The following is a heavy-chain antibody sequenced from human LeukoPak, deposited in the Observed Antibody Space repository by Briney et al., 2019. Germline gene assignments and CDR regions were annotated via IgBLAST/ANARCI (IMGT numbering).Heavy chain of an antibody. J-gene: IGHJ6*03. CDR1: GGSISSYY. CDR2: IYTSGST. V-gene: IGHV4-4*07. Sequence: PSETLSLTCTVSGGSISSYYWSWIRQPAGKGLEWIGRIYTSGSTNYNPSLKSRVTMSVDTSKNQFSLKLSSVTAADTAVYYCARGRGVGATYYYYMDVWGKGTTVTISS. D-gene: IGHD1-26*01. CDR3: ARGRGVGATYYYYMDV.